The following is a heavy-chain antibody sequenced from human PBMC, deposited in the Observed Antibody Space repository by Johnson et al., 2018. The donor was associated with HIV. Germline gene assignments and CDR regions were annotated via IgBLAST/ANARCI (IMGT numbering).Heavy chain of an antibody. CDR3: ARDLVGVVAAAGPVGDASDI. Sequence: VQLVASGGGLVQPGGSLRLSCAASGFTVSSNYMNWVRQAPGKGLEWVSVIYSGGRTYYADSVKGRFTISRDNSKNTLYLQMSSLRVEDTAVYYCARDLVGVVAAAGPVGDASDIWGQGTMVTVSS. J-gene: IGHJ3*02. CDR1: GFTVSSNY. V-gene: IGHV3-66*01. CDR2: IYSGGRT. D-gene: IGHD6-13*01.